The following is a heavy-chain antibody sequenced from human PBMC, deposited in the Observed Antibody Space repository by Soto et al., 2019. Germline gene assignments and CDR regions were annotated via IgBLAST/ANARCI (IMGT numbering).Heavy chain of an antibody. J-gene: IGHJ6*02. CDR3: ARDEYYYGSGSYYYYGMDV. CDR1: DYTFTSYG. CDR2: ISAYNGNT. D-gene: IGHD3-10*01. Sequence: QVQLVQSGAEVKKPGASVKVSCKASDYTFTSYGISWVRQAPGQGLEWMGWISAYNGNTNYAQKLQGRVTMTTDTSTSTAYMELRSLRSDDTAVYYCARDEYYYGSGSYYYYGMDVWGQGTTVTVSS. V-gene: IGHV1-18*04.